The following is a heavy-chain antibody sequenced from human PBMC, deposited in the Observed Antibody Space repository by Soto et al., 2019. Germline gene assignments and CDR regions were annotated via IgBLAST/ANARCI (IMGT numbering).Heavy chain of an antibody. D-gene: IGHD3-9*01. CDR3: ATSRNTYDILTGYYRAFDY. J-gene: IGHJ4*02. CDR1: GGSISSYY. CDR2: IYYSGST. V-gene: IGHV4-59*01. Sequence: SETLSLTCTVSGGSISSYYWSWIRQPPGKGLEWIGYIYYSGSTNYNPSLKSRVTISVDTSKNQFSLKLSSVTAADTAVYYCATSRNTYDILTGYYRAFDYWGQGTLVTVSS.